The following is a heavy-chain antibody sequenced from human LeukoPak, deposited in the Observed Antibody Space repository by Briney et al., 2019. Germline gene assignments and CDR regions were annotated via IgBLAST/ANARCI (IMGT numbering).Heavy chain of an antibody. Sequence: SETLSLTCTVSGGSINDYYWTWSRQTPGKRLEWLGYIHSNGNTSYSPSLKRRVIMSVDTSKNHCSLRLSSVTTADMAVYYCARGVPYFDPSDDIYIDAFDIWGQGTMVTVSS. V-gene: IGHV4-59*01. CDR3: ARGVPYFDPSDDIYIDAFDI. J-gene: IGHJ3*02. CDR1: GGSINDYY. D-gene: IGHD3-22*01. CDR2: IHSNGNT.